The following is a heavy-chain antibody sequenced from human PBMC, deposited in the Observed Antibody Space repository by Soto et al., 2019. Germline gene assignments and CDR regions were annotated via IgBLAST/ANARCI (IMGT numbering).Heavy chain of an antibody. V-gene: IGHV3-23*01. CDR3: AKESSSGWSFDY. D-gene: IGHD6-19*01. J-gene: IGHJ4*02. CDR2: ISGSGDST. CDR1: GFTFSTYA. Sequence: EVQLLESGGGLVQPGGSLRLSCAASGFTFSTYAMNWVRQAPGKGLEWVSGISGSGDSTYYADSVKGRFTVSRDNSKNTLYLQMNSLRSEDTAVFYGAKESSSGWSFDYLGQGTLVTVSS.